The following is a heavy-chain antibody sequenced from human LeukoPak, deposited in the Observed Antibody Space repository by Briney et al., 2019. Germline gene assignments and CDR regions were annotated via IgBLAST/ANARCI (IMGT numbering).Heavy chain of an antibody. CDR1: RGSISSGDYY. D-gene: IGHD3-22*01. CDR2: IYYSGST. V-gene: IGHV4-30-4*01. J-gene: IGHJ4*02. Sequence: SETLSLTCTVSRGSISSGDYYWSWIRQPPGKGLEWIGYIYYSGSTYYNPSLKSRVTISVDTSKNQFSLKLSSVTAADTAVYYCARVDDSSDQGGFDYWGQGTLVTVSS. CDR3: ARVDDSSDQGGFDY.